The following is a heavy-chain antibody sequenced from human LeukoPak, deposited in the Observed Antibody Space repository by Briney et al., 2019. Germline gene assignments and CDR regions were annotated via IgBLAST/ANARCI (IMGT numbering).Heavy chain of an antibody. CDR1: GFTFSSYA. Sequence: GGSLRLSCAASGFTFSSYAMHWVRQAPGKGLEWVAVISYDGSNKYYADSVKGRFTISRDNSKNTLYLQMNSLRAEDTAVYYCARTMIVVDGAFDIWGQGTMVTVSS. D-gene: IGHD3-22*01. J-gene: IGHJ3*02. V-gene: IGHV3-30-3*01. CDR3: ARTMIVVDGAFDI. CDR2: ISYDGSNK.